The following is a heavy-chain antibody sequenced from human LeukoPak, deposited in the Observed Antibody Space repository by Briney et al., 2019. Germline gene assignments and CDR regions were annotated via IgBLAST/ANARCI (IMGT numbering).Heavy chain of an antibody. V-gene: IGHV3-23*01. CDR3: ARYSGSYYGGEFDY. Sequence: PGGSLRLSCAASGFTFSSYGMSWVRQAPGKGLEWVSAISGSGGSTYYADSVKGRFTISRDNSKNTLYLQMNSLRAEDTAVYYCARYSGSYYGGEFDYWGQGTLVTVSS. J-gene: IGHJ4*02. CDR2: ISGSGGST. CDR1: GFTFSSYG. D-gene: IGHD1-26*01.